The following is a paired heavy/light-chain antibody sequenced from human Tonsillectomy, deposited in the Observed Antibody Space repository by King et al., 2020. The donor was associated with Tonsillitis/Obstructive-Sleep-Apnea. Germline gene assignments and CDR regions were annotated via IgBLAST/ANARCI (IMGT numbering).Light chain of an antibody. V-gene: IGLV3-21*02. CDR1: NIGSKS. CDR2: DDS. J-gene: IGLJ3*02. CDR3: QVWDSSSDHPGV. Sequence: SYVLTQPPSVSVAPGQTARITCGGNNIGSKSVHWYQQKPGQAPVLVVYDDSDRPSGIPERFSGSNSGNTATLTISRVEAGDEADYYCQVWDSSSDHPGVFGGGTKLTVL.
Heavy chain of an antibody. CDR3: ARAAIYCSSTSCYSNHAFDI. CDR2: IKQDGSEK. CDR1: GFTFSSYW. Sequence: EVQLVESGGGLVQPGGSLRLSCAASGFTFSSYWMSWVRQAPGKGLEWVANIKQDGSEKYYVDSVKGRFTISRDNAKNSLYLQMNSLRAEDTAVYYCARAAIYCSSTSCYSNHAFDIWGQGTMVTVSS. V-gene: IGHV3-7*03. D-gene: IGHD2-2*01. J-gene: IGHJ3*02.